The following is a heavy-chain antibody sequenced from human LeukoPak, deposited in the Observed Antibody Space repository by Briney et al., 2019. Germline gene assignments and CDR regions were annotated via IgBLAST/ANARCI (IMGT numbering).Heavy chain of an antibody. J-gene: IGHJ5*02. CDR2: ISGSGGST. D-gene: IGHD6-19*01. CDR3: ARKIAVAGTEWFDP. Sequence: PPGGSLRLSCAASGFTFSSYAMSWVRQAPGKGLEWVSAISGSGGSTYYADSVKGRFTTSRDNSKNTLYLQMNSLRAEDTAVYYCARKIAVAGTEWFDPWGQGTLVTVSS. V-gene: IGHV3-23*01. CDR1: GFTFSSYA.